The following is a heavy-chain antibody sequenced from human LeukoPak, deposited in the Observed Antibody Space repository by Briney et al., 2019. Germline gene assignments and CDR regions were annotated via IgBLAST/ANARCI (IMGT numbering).Heavy chain of an antibody. CDR2: IYSGGST. CDR1: GFTVSSNY. V-gene: IGHV3-53*01. J-gene: IGHJ6*02. CDR3: ARAYDSSGYYYYGMDV. D-gene: IGHD3-22*01. Sequence: GGSLRLSCAASGFTVSSNYMSWVRQALGKGLEWVSVIYSGGSTYYADSVKGRFTISRDNSKNTLYLQMNSLRAEDTAVYYCARAYDSSGYYYYGMDVWGQGTTVTVSS.